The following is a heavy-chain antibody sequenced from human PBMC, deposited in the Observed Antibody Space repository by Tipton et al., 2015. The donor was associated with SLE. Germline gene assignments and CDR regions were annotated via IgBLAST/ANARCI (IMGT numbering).Heavy chain of an antibody. Sequence: TLSLTCDVYNGSVSGYYWSWIRQPPGKGLEWIGEIIHGGSTNYNPSLKSRVTVSIDASKNQFSLKLSSVTAADTAVYYCARGGDPDYFDYWGQGTLVTVSS. CDR3: ARGGDPDYFDY. V-gene: IGHV4-34*01. CDR2: IIHGGST. J-gene: IGHJ4*02. D-gene: IGHD2-21*01. CDR1: NGSVSGYY.